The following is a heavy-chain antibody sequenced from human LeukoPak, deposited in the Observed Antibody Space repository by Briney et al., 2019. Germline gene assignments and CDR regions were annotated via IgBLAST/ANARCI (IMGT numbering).Heavy chain of an antibody. CDR1: GCTFTSYD. D-gene: IGHD3-22*01. Sequence: ASVKVSCKASGCTFTSYDINWVRQATGQGLEWMGWMNPNSGNTGYAQKFQGRVTMTRNTSISTAYMELSSLRSEDTAVYYCARGRSLYYDSSGYYQNWFDPWGQGTLVTVSS. J-gene: IGHJ5*02. CDR2: MNPNSGNT. CDR3: ARGRSLYYDSSGYYQNWFDP. V-gene: IGHV1-8*01.